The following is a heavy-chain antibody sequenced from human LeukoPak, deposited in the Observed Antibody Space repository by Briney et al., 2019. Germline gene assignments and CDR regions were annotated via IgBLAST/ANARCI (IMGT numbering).Heavy chain of an antibody. CDR3: ARQYCSGGSCYDDP. CDR1: GGSISSYY. J-gene: IGHJ5*02. V-gene: IGHV4-59*08. D-gene: IGHD2-15*01. CDR2: IYYSGST. Sequence: SETLSLTCTVSGGSISSYYWSWIRQPPGKGLEWIGYIYYSGSTNYNPSLKSRVTISVDTFKNQFSLKLSSVTAADTAVYYCARQYCSGGSCYDDPWGQGTLVTVSS.